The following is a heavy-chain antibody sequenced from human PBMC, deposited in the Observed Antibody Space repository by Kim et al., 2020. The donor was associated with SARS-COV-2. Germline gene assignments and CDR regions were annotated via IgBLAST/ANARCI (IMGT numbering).Heavy chain of an antibody. CDR1: GGSISSGGYY. CDR3: ARLAAAAPRYFDY. J-gene: IGHJ4*02. D-gene: IGHD6-13*01. CDR2: IYYSGST. V-gene: IGHV4-31*03. Sequence: SETLSLTCTVSGGSISSGGYYWSWIRQHPGKGLEWIGYIYYSGSTYYNPSLKSRVTISVDTSKNQFSLKLSSVTAADTAVYYCARLAAAAPRYFDYWGQGTLVTVSS.